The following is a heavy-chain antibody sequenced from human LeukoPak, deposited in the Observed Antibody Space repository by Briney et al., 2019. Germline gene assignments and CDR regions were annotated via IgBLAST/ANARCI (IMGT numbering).Heavy chain of an antibody. V-gene: IGHV3-23*01. CDR3: AKGIDFWSGSDY. CDR1: GFTFSSYT. Sequence: GGSLRLSCAASGFTFSSYTMSWVRQAPGKGLEWVSAISGSGGSTYYADSVKGRFTISRDNSKNTLYLQMNSLRAEDTAVYYCAKGIDFWSGSDYWGQGTLVTVSS. J-gene: IGHJ4*02. CDR2: ISGSGGST. D-gene: IGHD3-3*01.